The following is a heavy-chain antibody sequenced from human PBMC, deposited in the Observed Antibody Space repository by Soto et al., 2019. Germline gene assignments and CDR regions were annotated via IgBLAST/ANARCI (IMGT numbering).Heavy chain of an antibody. V-gene: IGHV4-31*03. D-gene: IGHD5-18*01. Sequence: SETLSLTCTVSNESMSSGGYFWVWIRQHPGKGLEWIGHISSSGSANPNPSLKSRVSMSVDSSNNQLSLKLTSVTVADTAVYYCARGGGYTASGGNSGFWFDPWGQGTLVTVSS. CDR3: ARGGGYTASGGNSGFWFDP. J-gene: IGHJ5*02. CDR2: ISSSGSA. CDR1: NESMSSGGYF.